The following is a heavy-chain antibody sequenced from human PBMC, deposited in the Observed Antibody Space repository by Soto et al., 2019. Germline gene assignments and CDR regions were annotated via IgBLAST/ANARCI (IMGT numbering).Heavy chain of an antibody. J-gene: IGHJ4*02. V-gene: IGHV4-59*01. D-gene: IGHD6-6*01. CDR3: AAPPRY. CDR2: IYDSGST. CDR1: RGSISCYY. Sequence: PSETLSLTCTVPRGSISCYYWSWIRQPPGKGLEWIGYIYDSGSTNYNPSLKSRVTISVDTSKNQFSLKLTSVTAADTAVYYCAAPPRYWGQGTLVTVS.